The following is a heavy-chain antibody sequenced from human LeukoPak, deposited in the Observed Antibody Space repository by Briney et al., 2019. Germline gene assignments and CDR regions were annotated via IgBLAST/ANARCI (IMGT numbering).Heavy chain of an antibody. CDR3: AKDHLISYGDYAGNAFDI. V-gene: IGHV3-30*18. Sequence: GGSLRLSWAASGFTFSSYGMHWVRQAPGKGLEWVAVISYDGSNKYYADSVKGRFTISRDNSKNTLYLQMNSLRAEDTAVYYCAKDHLISYGDYAGNAFDIWGQGTMVTVSS. CDR1: GFTFSSYG. CDR2: ISYDGSNK. D-gene: IGHD4-17*01. J-gene: IGHJ3*02.